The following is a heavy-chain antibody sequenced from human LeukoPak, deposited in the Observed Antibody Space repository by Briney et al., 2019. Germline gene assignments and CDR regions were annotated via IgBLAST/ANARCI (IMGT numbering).Heavy chain of an antibody. D-gene: IGHD2-21*01. CDR3: ARGFVYSDYGMDV. J-gene: IGHJ6*02. CDR1: GGSFSGYY. Sequence: TPSETLSLTCAVYGGSFSGYYWSWIRQPPGKGLEWIGEINHSGSTNYNPSLKSRVTISVDTSKNQFSLKLSSVTAADTAVYYCARGFVYSDYGMDVWGQGTTVTVSS. V-gene: IGHV4-34*01. CDR2: INHSGST.